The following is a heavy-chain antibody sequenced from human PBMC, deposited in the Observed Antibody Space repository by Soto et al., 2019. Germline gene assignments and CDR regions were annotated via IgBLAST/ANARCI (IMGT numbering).Heavy chain of an antibody. J-gene: IGHJ6*02. V-gene: IGHV3-33*01. CDR1: GFTFSSYG. Sequence: GGSLRLSCAASGFTFSSYGMHWVRQAPGKGLEWVAVIWYDGSNKYYADSVKGRFTISRDNSKNTLYLQMNSLRAEDTAVYYCARGAPGYSSGWYSYYYGMDVWGQGTTVTVSS. CDR3: ARGAPGYSSGWYSYYYGMDV. D-gene: IGHD6-19*01. CDR2: IWYDGSNK.